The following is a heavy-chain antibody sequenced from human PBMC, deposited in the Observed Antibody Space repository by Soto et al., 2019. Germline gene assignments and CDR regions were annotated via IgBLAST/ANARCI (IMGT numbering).Heavy chain of an antibody. CDR1: GFTFSSYG. V-gene: IGHV3-30*18. J-gene: IGHJ4*02. CDR3: ANEEGPSDY. CDR2: ISYDGSNK. Sequence: GGSLRLSCAASGFTFSSYGMHWVRQAPGKGLEWVAVISYDGSNKYYADSVKGRFTISRDNSKNTLYLQMNSLRAEDTAVYYCANEEGPSDYWGQGTLVTFSS.